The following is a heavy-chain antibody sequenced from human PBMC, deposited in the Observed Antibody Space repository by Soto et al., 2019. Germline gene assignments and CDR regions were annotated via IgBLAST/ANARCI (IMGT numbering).Heavy chain of an antibody. V-gene: IGHV1-69*13. D-gene: IGHD3-9*01. CDR2: IIPIFGTA. J-gene: IGHJ4*02. Sequence: SVKVSCKASGGTFSSYAISWVRQAPGQGLEWMGGIIPIFGTANYAQKFQGRVTITADESTSTAYMELSSLRSEDTAVYYCARDYYDILTGYYKSPYFDYWGQGTLVTVSS. CDR3: ARDYYDILTGYYKSPYFDY. CDR1: GGTFSSYA.